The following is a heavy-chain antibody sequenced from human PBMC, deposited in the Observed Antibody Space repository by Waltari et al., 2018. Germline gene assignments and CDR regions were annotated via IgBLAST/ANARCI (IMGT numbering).Heavy chain of an antibody. CDR2: IYYSGST. V-gene: IGHV4-30-4*08. CDR3: ARASPRGYCSSTSCPYNWFDP. Sequence: QVQLQESGPGLVKPSQTLSLTCTVSGGSISSGDYYWSWIRQPPGKGLEWIGYIYYSGSTYYTPSLKSRVTISVDTSKNQFSLKLSSVTAADTAVYYCARASPRGYCSSTSCPYNWFDPWGQGTLVTVSS. CDR1: GGSISSGDYY. J-gene: IGHJ5*02. D-gene: IGHD2-2*01.